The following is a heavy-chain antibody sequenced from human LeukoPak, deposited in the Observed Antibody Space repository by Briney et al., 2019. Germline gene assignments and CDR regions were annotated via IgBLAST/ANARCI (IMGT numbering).Heavy chain of an antibody. Sequence: PSETLSLTCTVSGGSISSYFWSWIRQPPGKGLEWIGYIYYSGTTNYNPSLKSRVTVSVDTSKNQFSLRLSSATAADTAVYYCAREPRSPGGRGRPFDFWGQGTLVTVSS. CDR3: AREPRSPGGRGRPFDF. D-gene: IGHD2-15*01. J-gene: IGHJ4*02. CDR2: IYYSGTT. CDR1: GGSISSYF. V-gene: IGHV4-59*01.